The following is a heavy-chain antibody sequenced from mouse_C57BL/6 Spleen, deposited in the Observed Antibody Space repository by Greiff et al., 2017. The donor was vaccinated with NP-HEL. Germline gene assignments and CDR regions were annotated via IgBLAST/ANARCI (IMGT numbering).Heavy chain of an antibody. J-gene: IGHJ3*01. Sequence: EVKLVESGGGLVKPGGSLKLSCAASGFTFSSYAMSWVRQTPEKRLEWVATISDGGSYTYYPDNVKGRFTISRDNAKNNLYLQMSHLKSEDTAMYYCARERSTGTGFAYWGQGTLVTVSA. D-gene: IGHD4-1*01. CDR1: GFTFSSYA. V-gene: IGHV5-4*01. CDR2: ISDGGSYT. CDR3: ARERSTGTGFAY.